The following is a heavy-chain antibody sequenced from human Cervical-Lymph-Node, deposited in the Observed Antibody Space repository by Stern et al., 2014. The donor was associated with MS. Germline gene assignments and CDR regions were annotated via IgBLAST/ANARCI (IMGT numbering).Heavy chain of an antibody. D-gene: IGHD3-9*01. V-gene: IGHV3-21*01. Sequence: EVHLVESGGGLVKPGGSLRLSCAVSGFSFSGRSMTWVRQAPGKGLEWVASISGSGTVTFYADSLRGRFTITRDNAENSLFLQMSGLRAEDTATYYCASLDTPGYLYDIFRFWGQGSVVIVSS. CDR2: ISGSGTVT. J-gene: IGHJ4*02. CDR3: ASLDTPGYLYDIFRF. CDR1: GFSFSGRS.